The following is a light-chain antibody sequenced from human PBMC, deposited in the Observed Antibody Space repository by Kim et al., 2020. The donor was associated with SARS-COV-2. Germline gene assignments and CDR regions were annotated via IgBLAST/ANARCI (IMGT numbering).Light chain of an antibody. CDR3: QQSYSAPWM. CDR1: QSISSY. J-gene: IGKJ1*01. CDR2: AAS. Sequence: DIQMTQSPSSLSASVGDRVTITCRASQSISSYLNWYQQKPGKAPKLLIYAASSLQSGVPSRFSGSGSGTDFTLTISSLQPEDFAIYYCQQSYSAPWMFGQGTKVDIK. V-gene: IGKV1-39*01.